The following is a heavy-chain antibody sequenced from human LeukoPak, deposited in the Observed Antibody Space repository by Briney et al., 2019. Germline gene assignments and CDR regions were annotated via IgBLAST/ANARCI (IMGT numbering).Heavy chain of an antibody. CDR3: ARSDLPRGYSYGYLDY. CDR1: GGSISSGGYS. J-gene: IGHJ4*02. V-gene: IGHV4-30-2*01. D-gene: IGHD5-18*01. CDR2: FYHSGST. Sequence: SETLSLTCAVSGGSISSGGYSWSWIRQPPGKGLEWIGYFYHSGSTYYNPSLKSRVTISVDGSKNQFSLKLSSVTAADTAVHYYARSDLPRGYSYGYLDYWGQGTLVTVSS.